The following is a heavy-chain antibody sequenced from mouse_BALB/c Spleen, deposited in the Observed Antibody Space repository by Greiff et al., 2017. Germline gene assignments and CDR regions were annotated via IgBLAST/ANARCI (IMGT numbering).Heavy chain of an antibody. D-gene: IGHD2-2*01. CDR3: ARGGYYYAMDY. CDR1: GFTFTSYG. Sequence: DVKLVESGGGLVQPGGSLKLSCAASGFTFTSYGMHWVRQTPEKGLEWIAYISSGNSTTYYADTVKGRVTITRDNPKSTLFLQMTSLRSEDTAMYYCARGGYYYAMDYWGQGTSVTVSS. V-gene: IGHV5-17*02. CDR2: ISSGNSTT. J-gene: IGHJ4*01.